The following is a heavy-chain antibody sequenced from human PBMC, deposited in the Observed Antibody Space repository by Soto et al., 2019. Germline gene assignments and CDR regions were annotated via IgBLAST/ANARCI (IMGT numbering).Heavy chain of an antibody. CDR2: IKQDGSEK. Sequence: EVQLVESGGGLVQPGGSLRLSCAASGFTFSIYWMSWVRQAPGKGLEWVANIKQDGSEKYYVDSVKGRFTVARDNAKNSLYLQMNSLRAEDTAVYYCARDELTYYDFWSNAFDIWGQGTMVTVSS. J-gene: IGHJ3*02. CDR1: GFTFSIYW. CDR3: ARDELTYYDFWSNAFDI. V-gene: IGHV3-7*01. D-gene: IGHD3-3*01.